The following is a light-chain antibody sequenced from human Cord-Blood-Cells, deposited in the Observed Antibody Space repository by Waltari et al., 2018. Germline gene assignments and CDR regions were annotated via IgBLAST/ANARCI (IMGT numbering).Light chain of an antibody. V-gene: IGKV1-39*01. Sequence: DIQMTQSPSSLSASVGDRVTITCRASQSISSYLNWYQQKPGKAPKLLIYAASSLQSGVPSRFSGSGSETEFTLTISSLQPEDFATYYCQQSYSTPITFGQGTRLEIK. CDR2: AAS. CDR1: QSISSY. J-gene: IGKJ5*01. CDR3: QQSYSTPIT.